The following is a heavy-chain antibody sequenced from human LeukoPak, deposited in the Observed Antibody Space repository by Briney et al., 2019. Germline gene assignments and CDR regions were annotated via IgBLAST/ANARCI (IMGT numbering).Heavy chain of an antibody. J-gene: IGHJ4*02. CDR3: ARDGSIAAAGTIRFDY. CDR2: INHSGST. Sequence: SETLSLTCAVYGGSFSGYYWSWIRQPPGKGLEWIGEINHSGSTNYNPSLKSRVTTSVDTSKNQFSLELSSVTAADTAVYYCARDGSIAAAGTIRFDYWGQGTLVTVSS. D-gene: IGHD6-13*01. V-gene: IGHV4-34*01. CDR1: GGSFSGYY.